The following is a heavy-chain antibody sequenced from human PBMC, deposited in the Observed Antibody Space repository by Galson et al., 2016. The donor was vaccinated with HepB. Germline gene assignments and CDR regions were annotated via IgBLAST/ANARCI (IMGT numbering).Heavy chain of an antibody. CDR2: IYPGDFDI. V-gene: IGHV5-51*01. CDR3: ARSLTGLYGFWGAIYNYNAMDV. J-gene: IGHJ6*02. CDR1: GYTFDTYW. Sequence: QSGAEVKKPGESLKISCRGSGYTFDTYWIGWVRQMPGKGLEWMGVIYPGDFDIRYSPSFQGQVTISVDKSISTAYLQWSSLTASDTAMYYCARSLTGLYGFWGAIYNYNAMDVWGQGTPGTVS. D-gene: IGHD3-3*01.